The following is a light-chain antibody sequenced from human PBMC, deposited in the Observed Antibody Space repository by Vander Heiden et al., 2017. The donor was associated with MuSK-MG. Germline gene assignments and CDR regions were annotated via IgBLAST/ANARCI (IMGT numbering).Light chain of an antibody. CDR2: QDV. CDR3: QAWASTSAT. CDR1: DLPNKY. J-gene: IGLJ2*01. V-gene: IGLV3-1*01. Sequence: SYELTQPPSVSVSPGQTARITCSGLDLPNKYVSWYQHKPGQSPVLVRYQDVKRPSEIPERFSGSNSGNTATLTISGTQARDEADYYCQAWASTSATFGEGTKLTVL.